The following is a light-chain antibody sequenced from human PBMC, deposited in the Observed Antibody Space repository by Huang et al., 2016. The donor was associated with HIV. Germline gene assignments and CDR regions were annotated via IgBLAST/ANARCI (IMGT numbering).Light chain of an antibody. Sequence: DIQMTQSPSSLSASVGDRVTITCQASQDISNYLNWYQKKPGKAPKFLIYDASNLETGVSSRFSGSGSGTDFTFTISSLQPEDIATYYCQQYDNLPRFTFGPGTKVDIK. J-gene: IGKJ3*01. CDR1: QDISNY. V-gene: IGKV1-33*01. CDR3: QQYDNLPRFT. CDR2: DAS.